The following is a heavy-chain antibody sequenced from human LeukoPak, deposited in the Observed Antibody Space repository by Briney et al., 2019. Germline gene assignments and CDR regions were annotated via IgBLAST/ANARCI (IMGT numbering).Heavy chain of an antibody. D-gene: IGHD4-11*01. J-gene: IGHJ4*02. CDR1: GYTFTSYG. V-gene: IGHV1-18*01. CDR3: ARAKYSNSAFDY. Sequence: ASVKVSCKASGYTFTSYGISWVRQAPGQGLEWMGWISAYNGNTNYAQKLQGRVTMTTDTSTSTAYMELRSLRSDDTAMYYCARAKYSNSAFDYWGQGTLVTVSS. CDR2: ISAYNGNT.